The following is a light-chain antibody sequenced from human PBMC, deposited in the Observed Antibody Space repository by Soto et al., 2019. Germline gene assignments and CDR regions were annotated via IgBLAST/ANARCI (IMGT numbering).Light chain of an antibody. CDR3: QQANSFLT. Sequence: AIQMTQSPSSLSASVGERVTITCRASQGIRNDLGWYQQKPGKAPELLIYAASSLQSGVPSRFSGSGSGTDFTLTISGLQPEDFATYYCQQANSFLTFGGGTKVDIK. CDR2: AAS. CDR1: QGIRND. V-gene: IGKV1-6*01. J-gene: IGKJ4*01.